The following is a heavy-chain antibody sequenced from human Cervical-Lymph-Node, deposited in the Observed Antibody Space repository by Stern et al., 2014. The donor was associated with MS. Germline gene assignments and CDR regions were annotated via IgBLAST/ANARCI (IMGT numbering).Heavy chain of an antibody. CDR3: ARRIAVAGTYAFDI. CDR2: ISAYNGNT. J-gene: IGHJ3*02. D-gene: IGHD6-19*01. V-gene: IGHV1-18*01. Sequence: QVQLMQSGAEVKKPGASVKVSCKASGYSFTTHGISWVRQAPGQGLEWMGWISAYNGNTNYAQNLQGRVTMTTDTSTSTAYMELRSLRSDDTAVYYCARRIAVAGTYAFDIWGQGTMVTVSS. CDR1: GYSFTTHG.